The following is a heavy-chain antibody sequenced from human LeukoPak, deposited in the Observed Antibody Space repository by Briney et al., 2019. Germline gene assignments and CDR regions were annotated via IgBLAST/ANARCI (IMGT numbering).Heavy chain of an antibody. Sequence: GGSLRLSCAVSGFTFRSYEMTWVRQAPGKGLEWVSYISSSGSTIYYADSVKGRFTISRDNAKNSLYLQMNSLRAEDTAVYYCARDLRNYYDSSGQGLDYWGQGTLVTVSS. J-gene: IGHJ4*02. CDR3: ARDLRNYYDSSGQGLDY. D-gene: IGHD3-22*01. CDR2: ISSSGSTI. CDR1: GFTFRSYE. V-gene: IGHV3-48*03.